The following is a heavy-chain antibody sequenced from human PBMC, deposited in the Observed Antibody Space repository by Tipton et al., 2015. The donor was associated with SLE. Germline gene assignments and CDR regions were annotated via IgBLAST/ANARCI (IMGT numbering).Heavy chain of an antibody. V-gene: IGHV4-34*01. CDR2: IYYSGST. CDR1: GGSFSGYY. CDR3: ARPGGSERGAFDI. Sequence: TLSLTCAVYGGSFSGYYWSWIRQPPGKGLEWIGSIYYSGSTNYNPSLKSRVTISVDTSKNQFSLKLSSVTAADTAVYYCARPGGSERGAFDIWGQGTMVTVSS. D-gene: IGHD3-16*01. J-gene: IGHJ3*02.